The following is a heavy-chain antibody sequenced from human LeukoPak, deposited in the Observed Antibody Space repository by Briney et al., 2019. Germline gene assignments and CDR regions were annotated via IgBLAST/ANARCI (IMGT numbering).Heavy chain of an antibody. CDR2: IYTSGST. CDR1: GGSISSYY. V-gene: IGHV4-4*07. D-gene: IGHD5-18*01. Sequence: SETLSLTCTVSGGSISSYYWSWIRQPAGKGLEWIGRIYTSGSTNYNPSLKSRVTMSVDTSKNQFSLKLSSVTAADTAVYYCARERGTRGYSYGFFDYWGQGILITVSS. J-gene: IGHJ4*02. CDR3: ARERGTRGYSYGFFDY.